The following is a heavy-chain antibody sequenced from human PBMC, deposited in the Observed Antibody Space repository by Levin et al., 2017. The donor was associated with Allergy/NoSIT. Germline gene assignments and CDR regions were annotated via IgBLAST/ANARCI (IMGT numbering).Heavy chain of an antibody. Sequence: GGSLRLSCAASGFTFDDYAMHWVRQAPGKGLEWVAGVTYNSGYIYYADSVKGRFTISRDNAKSSLYLQMNSLRTEDTALYYCAKDICGRGGECCYYYMDVWGKGTTVTVSS. J-gene: IGHJ6*03. D-gene: IGHD2-21*01. CDR1: GFTFDDYA. CDR2: VTYNSGYI. CDR3: AKDICGRGGECCYYYMDV. V-gene: IGHV3-9*01.